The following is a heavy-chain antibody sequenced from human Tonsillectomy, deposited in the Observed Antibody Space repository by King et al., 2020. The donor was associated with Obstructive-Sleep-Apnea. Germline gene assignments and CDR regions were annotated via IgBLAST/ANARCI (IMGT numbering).Heavy chain of an antibody. CDR3: AGSPGIAAAIDY. V-gene: IGHV3-30-3*01. CDR1: GFTFSSYA. Sequence: QVQLVESGGGVVQPGRSLRLSCAASGFTFSSYALHWVRQAPGKGLEWVAVISFDGSNKYYADSVKGRFTISRDNSKNTLYLQMYSLKTEDTAVYYCAGSPGIAAAIDYWGQETLVTVSS. J-gene: IGHJ4*02. CDR2: ISFDGSNK. D-gene: IGHD6-13*01.